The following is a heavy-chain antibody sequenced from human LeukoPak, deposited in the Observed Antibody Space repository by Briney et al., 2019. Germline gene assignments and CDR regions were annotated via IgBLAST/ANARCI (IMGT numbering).Heavy chain of an antibody. D-gene: IGHD5-18*01. Sequence: GGSLRLSCAASGFTFSSYAMSWVRQAPGEGVEWVSPISSSGGSTYYADSVKGRFTISRDNSKNTLYLQMNSLRAEDTAVYYCAKDSYVVQLWVWGQGTLVTVSS. CDR1: GFTFSSYA. V-gene: IGHV3-23*01. J-gene: IGHJ4*02. CDR3: AKDSYVVQLWV. CDR2: ISSSGGST.